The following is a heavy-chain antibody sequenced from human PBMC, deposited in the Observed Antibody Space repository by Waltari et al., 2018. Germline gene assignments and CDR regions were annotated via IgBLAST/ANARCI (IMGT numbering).Heavy chain of an antibody. CDR2: IYYSGST. V-gene: IGHV4-39*07. Sequence: QLQLQESGPGLVKPSETLSLTCTVSGGSISSSSYYWGWIRQPPGKGLEWLGCIYYSGSTYYNPSLKSRVTISVDTSKTQFALKLSSVTAADTAVYYCARVEAVAVFDYWGQGTLVTVSS. CDR1: GGSISSSSYY. J-gene: IGHJ4*02. CDR3: ARVEAVAVFDY. D-gene: IGHD6-19*01.